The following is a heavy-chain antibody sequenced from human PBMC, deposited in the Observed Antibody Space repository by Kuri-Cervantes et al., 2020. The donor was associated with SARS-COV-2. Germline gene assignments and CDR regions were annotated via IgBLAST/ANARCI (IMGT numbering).Heavy chain of an antibody. Sequence: GESLKISCAASGFTVSSHVMHWVRQAPGKGLEWVTVISNDGRTEHYADSVKGRFTISRDKAKNTLYLQMNSLRAEDTAVYYCARKRNNYDFWSGPIYYFDYWGQGTLVTVSS. D-gene: IGHD3-3*01. CDR1: GFTVSSHV. CDR3: ARKRNNYDFWSGPIYYFDY. V-gene: IGHV3-30*04. CDR2: ISNDGRTE. J-gene: IGHJ4*02.